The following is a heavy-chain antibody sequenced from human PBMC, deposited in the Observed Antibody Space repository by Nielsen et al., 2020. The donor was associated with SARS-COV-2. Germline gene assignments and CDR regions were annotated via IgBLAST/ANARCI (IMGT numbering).Heavy chain of an antibody. V-gene: IGHV1-18*04. Sequence: ASVKVSCKASGYTFTKYGIIWVRQAPGQGLEWMGWISGNSDSAKYVKKFLGRVIMTTDTSTSTAYLEVRSLRSDDTAVYYCASSAPPSGFNWFDPWGQGTLVTVS. CDR3: ASSAPPSGFNWFDP. J-gene: IGHJ5*02. CDR2: ISGNSDSA. CDR1: GYTFTKYG. D-gene: IGHD3-22*01.